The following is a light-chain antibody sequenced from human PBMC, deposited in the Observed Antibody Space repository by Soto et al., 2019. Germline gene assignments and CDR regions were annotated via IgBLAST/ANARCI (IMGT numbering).Light chain of an antibody. J-gene: IGLJ1*01. CDR3: SSYASTNTPYV. V-gene: IGLV2-14*01. Sequence: QSVLTQPASVSASPGQSITISCTGTSSDVGGYNYVSWFQQHPGKAPKLMIYEVSNRPSGVSNRFSGSKSDNTASLTISGLQAEDEADYYCSSYASTNTPYVXGAGTKVTVL. CDR1: SSDVGGYNY. CDR2: EVS.